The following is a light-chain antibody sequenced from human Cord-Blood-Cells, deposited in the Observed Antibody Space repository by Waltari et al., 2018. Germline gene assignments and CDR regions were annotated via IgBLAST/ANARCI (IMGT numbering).Light chain of an antibody. CDR2: GAS. Sequence: EIVMTQSLATLSVSPGERATLSCRASQSVSSNLAWYQQKPGQAPRLLIYGASTRATGIPARFSGSGSGREFTLTISSLQSEDFAVYYCQQYNNWPYTFGQGTKLEIK. V-gene: IGKV3-15*01. CDR3: QQYNNWPYT. J-gene: IGKJ2*01. CDR1: QSVSSN.